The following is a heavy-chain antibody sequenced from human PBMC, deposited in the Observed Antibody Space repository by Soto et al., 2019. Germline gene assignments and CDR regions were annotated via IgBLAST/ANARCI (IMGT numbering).Heavy chain of an antibody. J-gene: IGHJ6*03. CDR3: ARESGGATATLDYYYFYIDD. D-gene: IGHD1-26*01. CDR2: INPNGGVT. V-gene: IGHV1-2*02. CDR1: GDSFNDYY. Sequence: VQLVQSGAEVKKPGASVKVSCKTSGDSFNDYYIHWVRQAPGQGIKRMGWINPNGGVTKYAKKFRGRATVTRETSIRTVYMELSSLRSDDTAVYYCARESGGATATLDYYYFYIDDCGKGTTVTVSS.